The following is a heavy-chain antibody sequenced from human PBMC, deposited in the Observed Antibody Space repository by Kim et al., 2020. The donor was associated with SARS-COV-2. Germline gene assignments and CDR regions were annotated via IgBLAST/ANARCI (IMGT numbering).Heavy chain of an antibody. J-gene: IGHJ4*02. D-gene: IGHD2-21*02. V-gene: IGHV3-30*07. CDR3: ARDPQHIVVVTAIDY. Sequence: DSVKGRFTISRDNSKNTLYLQMNSLRAEDTAVYYCARDPQHIVVVTAIDYWGQGTLVTVSS.